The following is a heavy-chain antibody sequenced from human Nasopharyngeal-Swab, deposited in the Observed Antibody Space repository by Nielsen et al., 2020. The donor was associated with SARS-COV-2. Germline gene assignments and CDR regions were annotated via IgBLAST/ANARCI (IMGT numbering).Heavy chain of an antibody. Sequence: SVKVSCKASGGTFSSYAISWVRQAPGQGLEWMGGIIPIFGTANYAQKFQGRVTITADESTSTTYMELSSLRSEDTAVYYCARLGGSWSGYYDDYWGQGTLVTVSS. CDR1: GGTFSSYA. V-gene: IGHV1-69*13. D-gene: IGHD3-3*01. J-gene: IGHJ4*02. CDR2: IIPIFGTA. CDR3: ARLGGSWSGYYDDY.